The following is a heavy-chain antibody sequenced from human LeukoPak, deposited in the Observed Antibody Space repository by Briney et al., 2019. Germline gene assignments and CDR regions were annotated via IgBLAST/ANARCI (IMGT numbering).Heavy chain of an antibody. Sequence: ASVKVSCRASGYTFTSYGISWVRQAPGQGLEWMGWISAYNGNTNYAQKLQGRVTMTTDTSTSTAYMELRSLRSDDTAVYYCARDIGSSWYMYYYYCMDVWGKGTTVTVSS. CDR1: GYTFTSYG. CDR2: ISAYNGNT. J-gene: IGHJ6*03. D-gene: IGHD6-13*01. CDR3: ARDIGSSWYMYYYYCMDV. V-gene: IGHV1-18*01.